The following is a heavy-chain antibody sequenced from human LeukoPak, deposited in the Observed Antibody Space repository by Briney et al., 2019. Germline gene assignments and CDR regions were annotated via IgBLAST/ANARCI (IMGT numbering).Heavy chain of an antibody. D-gene: IGHD5-24*01. J-gene: IGHJ5*02. V-gene: IGHV1-46*01. CDR1: GYTFTSYD. CDR2: INPDDGST. Sequence: ASVKVSCKASGYTFTSYDINWVRQAPGQGLEWMGIINPDDGSTSYAQKFQGRVTMTRDTSTTTVYMELSSLGSEDTAIYYCARMATWGQGTLVTVSS. CDR3: ARMAT.